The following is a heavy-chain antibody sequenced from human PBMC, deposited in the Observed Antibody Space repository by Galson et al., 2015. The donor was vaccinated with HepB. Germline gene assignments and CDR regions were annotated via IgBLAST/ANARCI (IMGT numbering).Heavy chain of an antibody. CDR2: INHSGST. J-gene: IGHJ6*02. CDR1: GGSFSGYY. V-gene: IGHV4-34*01. D-gene: IGHD2-15*01. CDR3: ARYPPSGGEGMDV. Sequence: LSLTCAVYGGSFSGYYWRWIRQPPGKGLEWIGEINHSGSTNYNPSLKSRVTISVDTSKNQFTLKLSSVTAADTAVYYCARYPPSGGEGMDVWGQGTTVTVSS.